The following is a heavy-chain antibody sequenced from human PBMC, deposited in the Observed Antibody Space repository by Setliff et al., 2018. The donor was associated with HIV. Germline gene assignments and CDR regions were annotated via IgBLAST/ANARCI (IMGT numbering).Heavy chain of an antibody. D-gene: IGHD6-19*01. CDR1: GYSFTGYY. J-gene: IGHJ5*01. CDR3: ARGGEIALAAHRRWLDS. V-gene: IGHV1-2*02. CDR2: INPNSGAT. Sequence: ASVKVSCKASGYSFTGYYIHWVRQAPGQGLEWMGWINPNSGATNYAQKFEDKVTMTRDRSLSTGYMNLSRLRSDDTAVYYCARGGEIALAAHRRWLDSWGQGTLVTVSS.